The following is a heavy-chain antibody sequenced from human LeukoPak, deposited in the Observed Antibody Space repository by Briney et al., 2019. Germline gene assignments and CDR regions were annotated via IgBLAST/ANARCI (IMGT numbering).Heavy chain of an antibody. CDR3: ARDDTMVRGVIN. D-gene: IGHD3-10*01. J-gene: IGHJ4*02. Sequence: GGSLRLSCAVSGFTFSSYWMSWVRQAPGKGLEWVSNIKQDGSEKYYVDSVKGRFTISRDNAKNSLYLQMNSLRAEDTAVYYCARDDTMVRGVINWGQGTLVTLSS. V-gene: IGHV3-7*01. CDR1: GFTFSSYW. CDR2: IKQDGSEK.